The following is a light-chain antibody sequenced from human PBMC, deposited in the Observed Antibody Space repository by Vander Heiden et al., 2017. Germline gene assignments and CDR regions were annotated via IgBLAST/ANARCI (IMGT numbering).Light chain of an antibody. J-gene: IGLJ3*02. CDR2: KDS. CDR1: ALPKQY. CDR3: QSADSSGTYWV. Sequence: SYELTQPPSVSVPPGQTARITCTGDALPKQYAYWYQQRPGQAPGLVIYKDSERPSGIPERFSGSSSGTTVTLTISGVQAEDEADYYCQSADSSGTYWVFGGGTKLTVL. V-gene: IGLV3-25*03.